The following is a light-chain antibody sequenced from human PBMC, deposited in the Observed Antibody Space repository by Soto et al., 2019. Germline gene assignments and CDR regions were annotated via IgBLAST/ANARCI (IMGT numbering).Light chain of an antibody. V-gene: IGKV3-20*01. CDR1: QSVGSNY. CDR3: QQYGTSIQT. Sequence: EFVLTQSPCTLSXSXXXXXXXXXXXSQSVGSNYLAWYQQRPGQPPNLLIFGASHRAPDIPDRFSGSGSGTDFTLTISRLEPEDFAVYYCQQYGTSIQTFGQGTKVDI. CDR2: GAS. J-gene: IGKJ1*01.